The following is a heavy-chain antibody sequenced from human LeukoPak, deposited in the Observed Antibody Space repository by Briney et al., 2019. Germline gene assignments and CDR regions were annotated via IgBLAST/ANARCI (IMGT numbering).Heavy chain of an antibody. Sequence: GGSLRLSCAASGFTFSSYGMHWVRQAPGKGLEWVAFIRYDGSNKYYADSVKGRFTISRDNSKNTLYLQMNSLRAEDTAVYYCAKGGGIAAADYYYYNMDVWGKGTTVTISS. CDR1: GFTFSSYG. V-gene: IGHV3-30*02. CDR2: IRYDGSNK. D-gene: IGHD6-13*01. CDR3: AKGGGIAAADYYYYNMDV. J-gene: IGHJ6*03.